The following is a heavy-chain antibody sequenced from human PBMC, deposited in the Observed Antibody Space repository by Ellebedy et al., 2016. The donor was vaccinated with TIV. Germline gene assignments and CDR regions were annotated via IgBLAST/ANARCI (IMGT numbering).Heavy chain of an antibody. V-gene: IGHV4-34*01. J-gene: IGHJ4*02. D-gene: IGHD3-10*01. CDR3: ARNYGSGRSQYYFDY. CDR1: GGSFSGYY. Sequence: MPSETLSLTCAVYGGSFSGYYWSWIRQPPGKGLEWIGEINHSGSTNYNPSLKSRVTISVDTSKNQFSLKLSSVTAADTAVYYCARNYGSGRSQYYFDYWGQGTLVTVSS. CDR2: INHSGST.